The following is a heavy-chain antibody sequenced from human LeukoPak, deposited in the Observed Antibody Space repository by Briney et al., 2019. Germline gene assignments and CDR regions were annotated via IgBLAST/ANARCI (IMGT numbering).Heavy chain of an antibody. J-gene: IGHJ3*02. D-gene: IGHD5-24*01. Sequence: GGSLRLSCAASGLTFSNYGMHWVRQAPGKGLQWVAFIRYDGVNKYYADSVKGRFSLSRDNSKNTLYLQMNSLRAEDTAVYYCARVGVEMATIVAFDIWGQGTMVTVSS. CDR1: GLTFSNYG. CDR3: ARVGVEMATIVAFDI. V-gene: IGHV3-30*02. CDR2: IRYDGVNK.